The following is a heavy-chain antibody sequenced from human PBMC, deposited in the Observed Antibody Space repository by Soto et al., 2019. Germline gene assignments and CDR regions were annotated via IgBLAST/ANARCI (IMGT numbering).Heavy chain of an antibody. CDR1: VFTFSCSW. D-gene: IGHD5-18*01. CDR3: ARDGYGGYVDS. V-gene: IGHV3-7*04. J-gene: IGHJ4*02. CDR2: RREDGFRT. Sequence: GGSLRLSCAASVFTFSCSWLSWVRQAPGKRLVWLADRREDGFRTGXLDSVSGRXAISRYNSKSSXYLQTXSLRADDTAVYYCARDGYGGYVDSWVQGTLVTVSS.